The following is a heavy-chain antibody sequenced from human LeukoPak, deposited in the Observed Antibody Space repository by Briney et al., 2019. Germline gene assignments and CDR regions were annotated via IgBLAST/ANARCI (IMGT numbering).Heavy chain of an antibody. V-gene: IGHV3-21*01. CDR1: GFTFSSYS. J-gene: IGHJ3*02. Sequence: PGGSLRLSCAASGFTFSSYSMSWVRQAPGKGLEWVSSISSSSSYIYYADSVKGRFTISRDNAKNSLYLQMNSLRAEDTAVYHCARAKRRGYYYDSSGYHPAGAFDIWGQGTMVTVSS. CDR2: ISSSSSYI. D-gene: IGHD3-22*01. CDR3: ARAKRRGYYYDSSGYHPAGAFDI.